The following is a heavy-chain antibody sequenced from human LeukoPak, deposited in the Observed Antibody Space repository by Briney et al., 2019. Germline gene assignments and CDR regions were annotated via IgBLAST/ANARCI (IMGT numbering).Heavy chain of an antibody. CDR2: IRSKAYGCTT. Sequence: GGSLRLSCTASGFTFGDYAMSWVRQAPGKGLEWVGFIRSKAYGCTTEYAASVKGRFTISRDDSKSIAYLQMNSLKTEDTAVYYCTRDCSSTSCYELYYYYYGMDVWGQGTTVTVSS. J-gene: IGHJ6*02. CDR3: TRDCSSTSCYELYYYYYGMDV. CDR1: GFTFGDYA. V-gene: IGHV3-49*04. D-gene: IGHD2-2*01.